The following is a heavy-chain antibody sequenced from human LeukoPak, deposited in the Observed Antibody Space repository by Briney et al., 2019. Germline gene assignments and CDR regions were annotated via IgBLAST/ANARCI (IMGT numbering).Heavy chain of an antibody. V-gene: IGHV4-34*01. CDR2: INHRGSA. CDR3: ARGLATGTHDKAF. Sequence: PSETLSLTCAVYGGPFSGYYWSWIRQPPGKELEWIGEINHRGSATYNPSLKSRVTMSVDPPKNQLSLRLSSVTAADTAVYYCARGLATGTHDKAFWGQGTLVAVSS. CDR1: GGPFSGYY. D-gene: IGHD1-7*01. J-gene: IGHJ4*02.